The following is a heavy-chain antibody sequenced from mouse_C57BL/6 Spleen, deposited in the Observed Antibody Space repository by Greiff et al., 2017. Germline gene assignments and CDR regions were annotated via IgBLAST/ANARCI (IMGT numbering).Heavy chain of an antibody. Sequence: LLESGAELAKPGASVKLSCKASGYTFTSYWMHWVKQRPGQGLEWIGYINPSSGYTKYNQKFKGKATLTADKSSSTAYMQLSSLTYEDSAVYSSERELYYGNYDWFAYWGQGTLVTVSA. CDR2: INPSSGYT. CDR3: ERELYYGNYDWFAY. J-gene: IGHJ3*01. CDR1: GYTFTSYW. D-gene: IGHD2-1*01. V-gene: IGHV1-7*01.